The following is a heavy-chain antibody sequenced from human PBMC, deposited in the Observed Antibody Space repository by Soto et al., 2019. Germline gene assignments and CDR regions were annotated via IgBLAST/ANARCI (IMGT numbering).Heavy chain of an antibody. Sequence: QVQLVESGGGVVQPGRSLRLSCAASGFTFSSYGMHWVRQAPGKGLEWVAVISYDGSNKYYADSVKGRVTISRDNSKNTLYLQMNSLRAEDTAVYYCAKGGATTVTTVYWGQGTLVTVSS. D-gene: IGHD4-17*01. CDR3: AKGGATTVTTVY. CDR1: GFTFSSYG. CDR2: ISYDGSNK. J-gene: IGHJ4*02. V-gene: IGHV3-30*18.